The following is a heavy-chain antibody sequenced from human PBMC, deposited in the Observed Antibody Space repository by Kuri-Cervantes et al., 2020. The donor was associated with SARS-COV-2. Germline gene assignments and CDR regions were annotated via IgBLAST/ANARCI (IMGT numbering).Heavy chain of an antibody. CDR1: GGTFSSYA. CDR3: ARVGGSYSHPHDY. D-gene: IGHD1-26*01. J-gene: IGHJ4*02. Sequence: SVKVSCKASGGTFSSYAISWVRQAPGQGLEWMGGIIPIFGTASYAQKFQGRVTITADESTSTAYMGLSSLRSEDTAVYYCARVGGSYSHPHDYWGQGTLVTVSS. V-gene: IGHV1-69*13. CDR2: IIPIFGTA.